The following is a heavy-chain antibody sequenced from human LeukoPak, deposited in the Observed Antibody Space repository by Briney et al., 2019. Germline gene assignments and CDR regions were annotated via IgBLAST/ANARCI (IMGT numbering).Heavy chain of an antibody. J-gene: IGHJ4*02. CDR3: ASESTVVGNFDY. V-gene: IGHV1-69*05. D-gene: IGHD6-19*01. Sequence: PVKVSCKASGGTFSSYAISWVRQAPGQGLEWMGGIIPIFGTANYAQKFQGRVTITTDESTSTAYMELSSLRSEDTAVYYCASESTVVGNFDYWGQGTLVTVSS. CDR1: GGTFSSYA. CDR2: IIPIFGTA.